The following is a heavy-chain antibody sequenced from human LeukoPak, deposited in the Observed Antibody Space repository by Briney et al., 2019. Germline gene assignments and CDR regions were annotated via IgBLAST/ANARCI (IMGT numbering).Heavy chain of an antibody. D-gene: IGHD2-15*01. V-gene: IGHV3-64*02. CDR1: GFTFSYHP. CDR2: ISPSGDRT. Sequence: GGSLRLSCAASGFTFSYHPMHWVRQASGRRLEYVSAISPSGDRTWYADSVKGRFTISRDNSKNTMYLQMGSLRPEDMGVYYCARSLPYCSGGSCYGGFDYWGQGTLVTVSS. J-gene: IGHJ4*02. CDR3: ARSLPYCSGGSCYGGFDY.